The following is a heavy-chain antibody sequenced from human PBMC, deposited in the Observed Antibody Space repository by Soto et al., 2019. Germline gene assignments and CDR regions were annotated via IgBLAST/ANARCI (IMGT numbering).Heavy chain of an antibody. CDR3: ARVFGPHGTSGGDY. D-gene: IGHD1-7*01. J-gene: IGHJ4*02. V-gene: IGHV3-30-3*01. Sequence: QVQLVESGGGVVQPGRSLRLSCAASGFTFSSYAMHWVRQAPGKGLEWVAVISYDGSNKYYADSVKGRFTISRDNSKNTLYLQMNSLRAEDTAVYYCARVFGPHGTSGGDYWGQGTLVTVSS. CDR2: ISYDGSNK. CDR1: GFTFSSYA.